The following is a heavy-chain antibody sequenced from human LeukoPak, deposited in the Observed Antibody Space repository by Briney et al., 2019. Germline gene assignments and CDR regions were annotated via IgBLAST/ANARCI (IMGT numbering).Heavy chain of an antibody. J-gene: IGHJ6*03. CDR2: INPNSGGT. V-gene: IGHV1-2*02. CDR3: ARETQTVVVAATYYYYYYMDV. CDR1: GYTFTGYY. Sequence: ASVKVSCKASGYTFTGYYMHWVRQAPGQGLEWMGWINPNSGGTNYAQKFQGRVTMTRDTSISTAYMELSRLRSDDTAVYYCARETQTVVVAATYYYYYYMDVWGKGTTVTISS. D-gene: IGHD2-15*01.